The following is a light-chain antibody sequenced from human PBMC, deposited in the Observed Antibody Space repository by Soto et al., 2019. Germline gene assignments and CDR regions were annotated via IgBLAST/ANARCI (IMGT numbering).Light chain of an antibody. V-gene: IGLV1-44*01. CDR1: SSNIGSNT. J-gene: IGLJ1*01. Sequence: VLAQPPSASGTPGQRVTISCSGSSSNIGSNTVSWYQHLPGTAPKLLIYSNNQRPSGVPDRFSGSKSGTSASLAISGLQSEDEADYHCAAWDDSLNGYIFGTGTKVTVL. CDR2: SNN. CDR3: AAWDDSLNGYI.